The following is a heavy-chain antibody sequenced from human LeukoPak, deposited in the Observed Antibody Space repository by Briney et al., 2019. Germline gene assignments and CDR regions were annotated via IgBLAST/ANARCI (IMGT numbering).Heavy chain of an antibody. CDR2: ISGNNDKP. CDR3: ATERNQVIH. D-gene: IGHD1-14*01. J-gene: IGHJ4*02. Sequence: GASVKVSCKASGYTFTNYAITWVRQAPGQGLEWMGWISGNNDKPNYAQKFQGRVTMTEDTSTDTAYMELSSLRSEDTAVYYCATERNQVIHWGQGTLVTVSS. CDR1: GYTFTNYA. V-gene: IGHV1-18*01.